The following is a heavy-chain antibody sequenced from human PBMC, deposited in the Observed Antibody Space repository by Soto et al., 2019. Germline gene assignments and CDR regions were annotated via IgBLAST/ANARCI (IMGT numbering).Heavy chain of an antibody. Sequence: GGSLRLSCAASGFTFSSYGMHWVRQAPGKGLEWVAVISYDGSNKYYADSVKGRFTISRDNSKNTLYLQMNSLRAEDTAVYYCAKDGSPFVRYYDFWSGWRIGGFDYWGQGTLVTVSS. D-gene: IGHD3-3*01. CDR2: ISYDGSNK. V-gene: IGHV3-30*18. J-gene: IGHJ4*02. CDR3: AKDGSPFVRYYDFWSGWRIGGFDY. CDR1: GFTFSSYG.